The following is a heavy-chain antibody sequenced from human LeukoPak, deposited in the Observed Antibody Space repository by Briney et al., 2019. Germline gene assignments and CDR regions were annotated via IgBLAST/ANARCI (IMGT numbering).Heavy chain of an antibody. CDR2: ISSSGSTI. V-gene: IGHV3-48*03. CDR3: AANERLTGAFDM. J-gene: IGHJ3*02. Sequence: GGSLRLSCAASGFTFSSYEMNWVRHAPGRGREWGSYISSSGSTIYYADSVKGRFTISRDNAKNSLYLQMNSLRAEDTAVYYCAANERLTGAFDMWGQGTMVTVSS. CDR1: GFTFSSYE. D-gene: IGHD1-1*01.